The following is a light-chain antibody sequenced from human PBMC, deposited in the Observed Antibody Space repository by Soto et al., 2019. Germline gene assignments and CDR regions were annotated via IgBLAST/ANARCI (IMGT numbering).Light chain of an antibody. V-gene: IGKV1-5*01. CDR3: QHFNSYPWT. CDR1: QSIDNW. J-gene: IGKJ1*01. Sequence: DIQMTQSPSPLSASIGDRVTITCRASQSIDNWLAWYQQKPGKAPHLLIYDASRLETGVPSRFSGSGSGTEFTLTISSLQADDFATYYCQHFNSYPWTFGQGTKVEIK. CDR2: DAS.